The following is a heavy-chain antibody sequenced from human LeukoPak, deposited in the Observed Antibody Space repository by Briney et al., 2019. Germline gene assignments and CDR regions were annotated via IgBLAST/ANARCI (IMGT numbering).Heavy chain of an antibody. Sequence: GGSLRLSCAASGFTFSSYVMHWVRQAPGKGLGWVAVIWYDGSNKYYADSVKGRFTISRDNSKNTLYLQMNSLRAEDTAVYYCARGNIGTAVDYWGQGTLVTVSS. CDR3: ARGNIGTAVDY. J-gene: IGHJ4*02. CDR1: GFTFSSYV. V-gene: IGHV3-33*01. D-gene: IGHD2-21*02. CDR2: IWYDGSNK.